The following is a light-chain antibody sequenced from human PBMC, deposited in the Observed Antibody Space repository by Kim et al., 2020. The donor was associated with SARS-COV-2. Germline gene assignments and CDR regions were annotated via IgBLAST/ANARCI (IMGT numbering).Light chain of an antibody. CDR2: AKN. V-gene: IGLV3-19*01. J-gene: IGLJ1*01. CDR3: NSRDSSGNHHYV. CDR1: SLRNYY. Sequence: GQIVRITCQGDSLRNYYASWYQQKPGQAPVLVIYAKNNRPSGIPDRFSGSSSGNTASLTITGAQAEDEADYYCNSRDSSGNHHYVFGTGTKVTVL.